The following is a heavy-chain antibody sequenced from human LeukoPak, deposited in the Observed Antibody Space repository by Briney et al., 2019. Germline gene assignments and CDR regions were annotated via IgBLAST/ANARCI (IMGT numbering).Heavy chain of an antibody. CDR2: IWYDGSNK. CDR1: GFTFSSYG. Sequence: PGGSLRLSCAASGFTFSSYGMPWVRQAPGKGLEWVAVIWYDGSNKYYADSVKGRFATSRDDSKNTLYLQMNSLRAEDTAVYYCAKDPSLRVTLPVWGQGTLVTVSS. CDR3: AKDPSLRVTLPV. J-gene: IGHJ4*02. D-gene: IGHD2-21*02. V-gene: IGHV3-30*02.